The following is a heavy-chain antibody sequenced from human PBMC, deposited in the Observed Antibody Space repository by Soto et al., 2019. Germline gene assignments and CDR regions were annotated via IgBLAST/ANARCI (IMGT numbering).Heavy chain of an antibody. Sequence: EVHLVESGGGLVQIGGSLKLSCATSGLNFSGSAMHWARQASGKGLEWVGRIRSRPHNYATTYAASVEGRFTISRDDSKNTVYLQMNGLKTDDTAMYYCTTERDYWGRGTLVTVSS. J-gene: IGHJ4*02. CDR2: IRSRPHNYAT. CDR3: TTERDY. CDR1: GLNFSGSA. V-gene: IGHV3-73*02.